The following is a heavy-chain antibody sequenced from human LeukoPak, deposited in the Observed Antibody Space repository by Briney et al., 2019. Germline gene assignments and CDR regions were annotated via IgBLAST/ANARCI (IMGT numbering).Heavy chain of an antibody. CDR1: GFTVSSNY. D-gene: IGHD3-3*01. V-gene: IGHV3-53*04. J-gene: IGHJ6*02. CDR2: IYSGGST. Sequence: GGSLRLSCAASGFTVSSNYMSWVRQAPGKGLEWVSVIYSGGSTYYADSVKGRFTISRHNSKNTLYLQMNSLRADDTAVYYCARDSSNDFWSGYLNYYYYGMDVWGQGTTVTVSS. CDR3: ARDSSNDFWSGYLNYYYYGMDV.